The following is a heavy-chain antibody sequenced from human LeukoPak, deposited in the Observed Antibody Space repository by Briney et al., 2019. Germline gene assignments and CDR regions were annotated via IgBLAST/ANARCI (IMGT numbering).Heavy chain of an antibody. J-gene: IGHJ4*02. V-gene: IGHV3-23*01. CDR2: ISGRGNNT. D-gene: IGHD6-13*01. CDR3: ARAYSSSWYDY. CDR1: GFTFSSYW. Sequence: GGSLRLSCAASGFTFSSYWMHWVRQAPGKGLEWVSSISGRGNNTYYADSVKGRFTISRDNSKNTLHLQMNSLRAEDTAIYYCARAYSSSWYDYWGQGTLVTVSS.